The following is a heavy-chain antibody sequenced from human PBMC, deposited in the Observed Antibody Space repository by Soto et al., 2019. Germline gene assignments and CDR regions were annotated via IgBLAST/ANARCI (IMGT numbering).Heavy chain of an antibody. CDR1: GVSISNPNW. CDR3: ASGIFYAFDI. J-gene: IGHJ3*02. D-gene: IGHD3-9*01. CDR2: IDHSGST. Sequence: QVQLQESGPGVVKHSGTLSLTCAVSGVSISNPNWWAWVRQAPGKGQEWIGEIDHSGSTNYNPSLNSRVTISLDRSKIQFSLKLGSVAAADTAVYYCASGIFYAFDICGQGTMVTVSS. V-gene: IGHV4-4*02.